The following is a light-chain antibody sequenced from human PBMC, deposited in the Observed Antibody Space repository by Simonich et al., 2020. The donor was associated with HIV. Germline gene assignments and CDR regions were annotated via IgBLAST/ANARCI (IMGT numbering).Light chain of an antibody. V-gene: IGKV4-1*01. CDR2: WSS. Sequence: DIVMTQSPDSLAVSLGDRATINCKSSQSVLYSSNNKNYLAWYQQKPGQPPKLLIYWSSTRESGVPDRFSGSGSGTDFTLTISSLQAEDVAVYYCQQYYSSPHTFGGGTKVDIK. J-gene: IGKJ4*01. CDR3: QQYYSSPHT. CDR1: QSVLYSSNNKNY.